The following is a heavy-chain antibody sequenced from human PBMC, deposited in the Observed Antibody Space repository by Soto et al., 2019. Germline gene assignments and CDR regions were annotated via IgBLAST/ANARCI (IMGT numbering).Heavy chain of an antibody. D-gene: IGHD6-13*01. CDR3: ANLQGIAARIDY. J-gene: IGHJ4*02. CDR1: GFTFSSYA. Sequence: EVQLLESGGGLVQPGGSLRLSCAASGFTFSSYAMSWVRQAPGKGLEWVAAISGSGGSTYYADSVKGRFTISRDNSKNTLYLQMNSLRAEDTAVYYCANLQGIAARIDYWGQGTLVTVSS. CDR2: ISGSGGST. V-gene: IGHV3-23*01.